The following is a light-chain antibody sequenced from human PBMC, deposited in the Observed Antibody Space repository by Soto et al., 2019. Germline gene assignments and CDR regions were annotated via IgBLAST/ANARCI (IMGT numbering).Light chain of an antibody. V-gene: IGKV1-5*01. CDR2: HAS. Sequence: DIQVTQSPSTLSASIGDRVTITCRASQSISWWLAWYQQKPGKAPKLLIYHASNLQSGVPSRFSGSGSGTEFTLTISSLQPDDFATYYCQQYNSYSFGQGTKVEIK. J-gene: IGKJ1*01. CDR1: QSISWW. CDR3: QQYNSYS.